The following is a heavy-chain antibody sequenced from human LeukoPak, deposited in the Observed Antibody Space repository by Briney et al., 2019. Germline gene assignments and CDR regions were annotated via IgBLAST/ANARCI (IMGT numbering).Heavy chain of an antibody. CDR1: GFTFSSYA. Sequence: GGSLRLSCAASGFTFSSYAMNWVRQAPGKGLEWVSYISSSSSTIYYADSVKGRFTISRDNAKNSLYLQMNSLRAEDTAVYYCARVTRSQNYYMDVWGKGTTVTVSS. CDR2: ISSSSSTI. V-gene: IGHV3-48*01. CDR3: ARVTRSQNYYMDV. J-gene: IGHJ6*03.